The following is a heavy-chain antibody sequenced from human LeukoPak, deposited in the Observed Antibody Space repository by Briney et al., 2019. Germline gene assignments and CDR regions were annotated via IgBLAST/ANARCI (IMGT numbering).Heavy chain of an antibody. D-gene: IGHD1-26*01. J-gene: IGHJ4*02. Sequence: SETLSLTCTVSGGSISSNSYYWGWIRQPPGKGLEWIGSTFHSGSTYYNPSLKSRVTISVDTSKNQFSLRLSSVTAEDTAVYFCAREARGTDTIDYWGQGTLVTVSS. CDR1: GGSISSNSYY. CDR3: AREARGTDTIDY. CDR2: TFHSGST. V-gene: IGHV4-39*01.